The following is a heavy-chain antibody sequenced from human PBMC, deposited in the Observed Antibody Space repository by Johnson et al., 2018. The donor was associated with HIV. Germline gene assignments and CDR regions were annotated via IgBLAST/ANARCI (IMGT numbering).Heavy chain of an antibody. V-gene: IGHV3-7*01. CDR1: GFTFSSYW. CDR2: INQDGSES. J-gene: IGHJ3*02. CDR3: ASWGVGSSWNHDAFDI. D-gene: IGHD6-13*01. Sequence: VQLVESGGGLVQPGGSLRLSCAASGFTFSSYWMSWVRQAPGKGLEWVANINQDGSESYYVDSVKGRFTISRDNSKNTLYLQMNSLRAEDTAVYYCASWGVGSSWNHDAFDIWGQGTTVTVSS.